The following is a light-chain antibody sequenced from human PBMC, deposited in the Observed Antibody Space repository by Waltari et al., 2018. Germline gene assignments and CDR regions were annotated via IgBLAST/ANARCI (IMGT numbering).Light chain of an antibody. CDR1: NIGRKG. CDR2: DVS. V-gene: IGLV3-21*02. J-gene: IGLJ2*01. Sequence: VLTQPPSVSVAPGQTARITCGGINIGRKGVHWYQQKPGQAPVLVVYDVSDRPPGIPERFSGANSGNPATLTISRVAAGDEADYYCQVWDSSSDHVVFGGGTKLTVL. CDR3: QVWDSSSDHVV.